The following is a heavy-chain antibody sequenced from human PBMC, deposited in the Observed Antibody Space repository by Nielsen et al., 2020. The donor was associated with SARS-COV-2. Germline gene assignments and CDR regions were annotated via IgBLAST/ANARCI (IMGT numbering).Heavy chain of an antibody. CDR1: GDSISSDKFY. D-gene: IGHD1-26*01. CDR2: VSHSANT. J-gene: IGHJ6*03. V-gene: IGHV4-39*01. CDR3: AKGVGRLPYYMDV. Sequence: SETLSLTCTVSGDSISSDKFYWGWIRQRPGKGLEWIGSVSHSANTYYRPSLTSRVTMSVDTSKNQFSLKLGSVTAADTAVYYCAKGVGRLPYYMDVWGNGTTVTASS.